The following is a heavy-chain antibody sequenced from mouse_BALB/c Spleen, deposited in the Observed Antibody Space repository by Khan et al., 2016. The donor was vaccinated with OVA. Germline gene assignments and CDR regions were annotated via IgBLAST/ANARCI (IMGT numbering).Heavy chain of an antibody. CDR2: LWSDGST. Sequence: VELVESGPGLVAPSQSLSITCTISGFSLTNYGVHWVRQPPGKGLEWLVVLWSDGSTTYNSALKPRLTISKDNSKTQDFSKMNSLQTDDTSMYFCARQPYYHYNIMNYWGQGTSVTVSS. CDR3: ARQPYYHYNIMNY. D-gene: IGHD2-10*01. CDR1: GFSLTNYG. J-gene: IGHJ4*01. V-gene: IGHV2-6-1*01.